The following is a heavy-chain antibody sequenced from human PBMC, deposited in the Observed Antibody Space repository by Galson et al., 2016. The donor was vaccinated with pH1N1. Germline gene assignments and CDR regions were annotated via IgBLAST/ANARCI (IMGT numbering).Heavy chain of an antibody. CDR2: ISAYNGNR. Sequence: SVKVSCKASGYTFTNYGIGWVRQAPGQGLEWLGWISAYNGNRNYVQRLQGRVTMTTDTSTGTAYLELRSLRFDDTAVYYCATYIVATMFDAFDIWGQGTMITVSS. D-gene: IGHD5-12*01. CDR1: GYTFTNYG. V-gene: IGHV1-18*01. J-gene: IGHJ3*02. CDR3: ATYIVATMFDAFDI.